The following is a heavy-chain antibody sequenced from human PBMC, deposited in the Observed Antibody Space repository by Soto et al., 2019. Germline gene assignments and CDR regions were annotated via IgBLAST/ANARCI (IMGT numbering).Heavy chain of an antibody. Sequence: GGSLRLSCVASGCNFRRYAMSWVRQATGKGLGWVSGIGGSGGRSYYADFVEGRFTISRDNSENTLYLQMNRLRAEDTAVYYYAKDRVHNDILTVYYGPDYWGQGTLVTVSS. CDR1: GCNFRRYA. V-gene: IGHV3-23*01. CDR2: IGGSGGRS. CDR3: AKDRVHNDILTVYYGPDY. J-gene: IGHJ4*02. D-gene: IGHD3-9*01.